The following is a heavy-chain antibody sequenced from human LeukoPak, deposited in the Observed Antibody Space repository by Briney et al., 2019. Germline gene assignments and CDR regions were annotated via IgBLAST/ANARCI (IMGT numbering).Heavy chain of an antibody. J-gene: IGHJ4*02. CDR3: AKEWVEDIVVVVAATRTASIDY. CDR1: GFTFDDYA. Sequence: PGGSLRLSCAASGFTFDDYAMHWVRQAPGKGLEWVSLISWDGGSTYYADSVKGRFTISRDNSKNSLYLQMNSLRAEDTAVYYCAKEWVEDIVVVVAATRTASIDYWGQGTLVTVSS. D-gene: IGHD2-15*01. CDR2: ISWDGGST. V-gene: IGHV3-43D*03.